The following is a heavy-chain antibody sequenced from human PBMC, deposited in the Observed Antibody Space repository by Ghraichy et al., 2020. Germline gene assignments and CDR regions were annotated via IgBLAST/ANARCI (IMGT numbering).Heavy chain of an antibody. J-gene: IGHJ6*02. Sequence: GGSLRLSCAASGFTFNYYGMHWVRQAPGKGLEWVAFIWDDGRSTYYADSVKGRFAISRDNSRNTLYLQMDSLRAEDTAVYYCARDLEVAAIRGYRGMDVWGQGTTVTVSS. CDR1: GFTFNYYG. V-gene: IGHV3-33*01. CDR2: IWDDGRST. CDR3: ARDLEVAAIRGYRGMDV. D-gene: IGHD2-2*02.